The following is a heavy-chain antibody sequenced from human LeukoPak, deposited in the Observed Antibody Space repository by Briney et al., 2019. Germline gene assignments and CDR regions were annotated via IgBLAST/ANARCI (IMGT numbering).Heavy chain of an antibody. D-gene: IGHD2-2*01. Sequence: SETLSLTCAVYGGSFSGYYWSWIRQPPGKGLEWIGEINHSGSTNYNPSLKSRVTISVDTSKNQFSLKPSSVTAADTAVYYCARGTVDIVVVPAAQAYWFDPWGQGTLVTVSS. CDR1: GGSFSGYY. CDR3: ARGTVDIVVVPAAQAYWFDP. CDR2: INHSGST. J-gene: IGHJ5*02. V-gene: IGHV4-34*01.